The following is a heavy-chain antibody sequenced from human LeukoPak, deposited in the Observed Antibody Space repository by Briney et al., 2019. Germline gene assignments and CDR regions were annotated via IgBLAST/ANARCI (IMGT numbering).Heavy chain of an antibody. CDR2: IGIDSGNT. Sequence: GGSLRLSCTASGFPFIEYSLNWVRQAPGKGLEWISYIGIDSGNTKYADSVRGRFTISTDKAKNSLYLQMNSLRVEDTAVYYCARDHNYAFDNWGQGTLVSVAS. V-gene: IGHV3-48*01. CDR1: GFPFIEYS. CDR3: ARDHNYAFDN. J-gene: IGHJ4*02. D-gene: IGHD1-1*01.